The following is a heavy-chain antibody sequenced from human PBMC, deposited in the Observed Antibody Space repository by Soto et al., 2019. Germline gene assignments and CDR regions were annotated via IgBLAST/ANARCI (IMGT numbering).Heavy chain of an antibody. CDR3: AKDSVVVITTLAFDI. D-gene: IGHD3-22*01. CDR1: GFTFSSYA. J-gene: IGHJ3*02. CDR2: TSDSGGST. V-gene: IGHV3-23*01. Sequence: EVQLLESGGGLVQPGGSLRLSCAASGFTFSSYAMSWVRQAPGKGLEWVSGTSDSGGSTYYADSVKGRFTISRDNSKNTLYLQMNSLRAEDTAVYYCAKDSVVVITTLAFDIWGQGTMVTVSS.